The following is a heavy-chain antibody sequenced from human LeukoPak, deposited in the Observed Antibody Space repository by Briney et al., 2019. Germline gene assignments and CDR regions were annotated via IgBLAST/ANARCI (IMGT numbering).Heavy chain of an antibody. CDR2: INHSGST. CDR3: ARGIGYYGSGSYFY. J-gene: IGHJ4*02. D-gene: IGHD3-10*01. Sequence: SVTLSLTCAVYGGSFSGYYWSWIRQPPGKGLEWIGEINHSGSTNYNPSLKSRVTISVDTSKNQFSLKLSSVTAADTAVYYCARGIGYYGSGSYFYWGQGTLVTVSS. CDR1: GGSFSGYY. V-gene: IGHV4-34*01.